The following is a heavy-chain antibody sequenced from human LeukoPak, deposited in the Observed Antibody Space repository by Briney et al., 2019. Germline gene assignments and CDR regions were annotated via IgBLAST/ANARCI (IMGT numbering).Heavy chain of an antibody. J-gene: IGHJ3*02. CDR1: GYTFTANY. V-gene: IGHV1-2*02. CDR3: ARGGSSEAFDI. Sequence: ASVKVSCKASGYTFTANYMHWVRQAPGQGLEWMGWINANSGGTNYAQKFQGRVTMTRDTSINTAYMELISLRSDDTAVYYCARGGSSEAFDIWGQGTMVTVSS. CDR2: INANSGGT.